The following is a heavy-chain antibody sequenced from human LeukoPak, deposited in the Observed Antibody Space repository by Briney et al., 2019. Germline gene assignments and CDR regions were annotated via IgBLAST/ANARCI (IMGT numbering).Heavy chain of an antibody. CDR2: INHSGST. J-gene: IGHJ5*02. CDR1: GYSISSGYY. Sequence: KTSETLSLTCTVSGYSISSGYYWSWIRQPPGKGLEWIGEINHSGSTNYNPSLKSRVTISVDTSKNQFSLKLSSVTAADTAVYYCARGTSSSSDYVWGSYRYTGWFDPWGQGTLVTVSS. V-gene: IGHV4-38-2*02. CDR3: ARGTSSSSDYVWGSYRYTGWFDP. D-gene: IGHD3-16*02.